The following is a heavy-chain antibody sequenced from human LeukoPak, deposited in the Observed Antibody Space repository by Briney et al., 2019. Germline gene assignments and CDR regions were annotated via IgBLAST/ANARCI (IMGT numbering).Heavy chain of an antibody. J-gene: IGHJ4*02. CDR2: INPGGGST. V-gene: IGHV1-46*01. D-gene: IGHD2-21*01. CDR3: AKGPRLGILVAPLDY. Sequence: ASVKVSCKASGYTFTDYFIHWVRQAPGQGLEWMGIINPGGGSTRYAQQFHDRVTMTRDTSTSTVYMELSSLRSEDTAVYYCAKGPRLGILVAPLDYWGQGTLLTVSS. CDR1: GYTFTDYF.